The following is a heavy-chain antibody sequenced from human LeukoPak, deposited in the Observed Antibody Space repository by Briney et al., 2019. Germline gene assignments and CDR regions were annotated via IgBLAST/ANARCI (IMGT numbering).Heavy chain of an antibody. CDR2: IAFDDTDR. J-gene: IGHJ4*02. CDR3: TNSDDYGDY. CDR1: GFTFSNYD. V-gene: IGHV3-30*18. Sequence: GGSLRLSCAASGFTFSNYDMNWVRQAPGKGLEWVAAIAFDDTDRYYIDSVKGRFTISRDDSKNTLYLHMTSLRAGDTAVYYCTNSDDYGDYWGQGTLVTVSS.